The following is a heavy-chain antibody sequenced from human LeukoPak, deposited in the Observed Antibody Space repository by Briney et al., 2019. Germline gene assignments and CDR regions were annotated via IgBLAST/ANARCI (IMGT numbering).Heavy chain of an antibody. CDR2: IKQDGSEK. V-gene: IGHV3-7*01. CDR3: ASVLPSIAVAGTYYYGMDV. Sequence: GGSLRLSCAASGFTFSSYWMRWVRQAPGKGLEWVANIKQDGSEKYCVDSVEGRFTISRDNAKNALYLQMNSLRAEDTAVYYCASVLPSIAVAGTYYYGMDVWGQGTTVTVSS. CDR1: GFTFSSYW. J-gene: IGHJ6*02. D-gene: IGHD6-19*01.